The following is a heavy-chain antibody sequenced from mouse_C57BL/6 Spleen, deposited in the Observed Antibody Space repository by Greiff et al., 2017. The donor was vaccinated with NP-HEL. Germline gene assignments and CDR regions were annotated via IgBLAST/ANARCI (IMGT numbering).Heavy chain of an antibody. Sequence: VQLKQSGPELVKPGASVKISCKASGYSFTDYYMNWVKQSNGKSLEWIGVINPNYGTTSYNQKFKGKATLTVDQSSSTAYMQLNNLTSEDSAVYYWAYCATVVDESWYFDDWGKGTTVTVSA. J-gene: IGHJ1*03. V-gene: IGHV1-39*01. CDR2: INPNYGTT. CDR1: GYSFTDYY. D-gene: IGHD1-1*01. CDR3: AYCATVVDESWYFDD.